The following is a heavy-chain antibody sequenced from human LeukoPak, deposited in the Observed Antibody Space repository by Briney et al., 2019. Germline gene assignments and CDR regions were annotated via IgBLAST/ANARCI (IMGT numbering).Heavy chain of an antibody. D-gene: IGHD6-19*01. J-gene: IGHJ6*02. CDR1: GGTFSSYA. CDR2: IIPIFGTA. V-gene: IGHV1-69*01. CDR3: ASSYSSGWYYFSYYYGMDV. Sequence: GASVTVSCKASGGTFSSYAISWVRQAPGQGLEWMGGIIPIFGTANYAQKFQGRVTITGDESTSTAYMELSSLRSEDTAVYYCASSYSSGWYYFSYYYGMDVWGQGTTVTVSS.